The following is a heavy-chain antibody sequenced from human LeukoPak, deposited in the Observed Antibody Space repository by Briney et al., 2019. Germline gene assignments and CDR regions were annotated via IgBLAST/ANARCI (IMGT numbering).Heavy chain of an antibody. V-gene: IGHV4-59*01. CDR1: GNSTSSYY. CDR2: IYYSGST. J-gene: IGHJ4*02. CDR3: ARSEYGDYGDFDY. Sequence: SETLSLTCTVSGNSTSSYYWNWIRQPPGKGLEWIGDIYYSGSTNYNPSLKSRVTISIDTSKNQFSLKLSSVTAADTAVYYCARSEYGDYGDFDYWGQGTLVTVSS. D-gene: IGHD4-17*01.